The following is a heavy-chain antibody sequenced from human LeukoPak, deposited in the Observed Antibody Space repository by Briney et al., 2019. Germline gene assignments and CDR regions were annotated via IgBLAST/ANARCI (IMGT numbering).Heavy chain of an antibody. CDR3: AKTDIAVAHYFDY. J-gene: IGHJ4*02. CDR2: IRYDGSNK. CDR1: GFTFSSYG. V-gene: IGHV3-30*02. D-gene: IGHD6-19*01. Sequence: PGGSLRLSCAASGFTFSSYGMHWVRQAPGKGLEWVAFIRYDGSNKYYADSVKGRFTISRDNSKNTLYLQMNSLRAEDTAVYYCAKTDIAVAHYFDYWGQGTPVTVSS.